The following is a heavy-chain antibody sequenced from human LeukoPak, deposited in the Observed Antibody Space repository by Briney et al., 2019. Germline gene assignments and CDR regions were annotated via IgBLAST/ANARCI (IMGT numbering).Heavy chain of an antibody. V-gene: IGHV4-30-2*01. CDR1: GGSISSGGYS. J-gene: IGHJ3*02. CDR2: IYHSGST. D-gene: IGHD3-22*01. CDR3: ARGEYHDNPFAFDI. Sequence: SETLSLTCAVSGGSISSGGYSWSWIRQPPGKGLEWIGYIYHSGSTYYNPSLKSRVTISVDRSKNQFSLKLSSVTAADTAVYYCARGEYHDNPFAFDIWGQGTMVTVSS.